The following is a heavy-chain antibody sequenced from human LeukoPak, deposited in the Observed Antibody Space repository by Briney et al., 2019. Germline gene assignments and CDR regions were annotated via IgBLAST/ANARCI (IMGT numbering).Heavy chain of an antibody. CDR1: GFTFSRHW. V-gene: IGHV3-74*01. CDR3: ARGVVGSSGYVDYYYNMDV. CDR2: IDNDGRSS. J-gene: IGHJ6*03. D-gene: IGHD5-18*01. Sequence: GGSLRLSCAASGFTFSRHWMHWVRQTPGRGLVWVSRIDNDGRSSTYADSVKGRFTISRDSAKNTVYLQMTSLTDDDTGVYYCARGVVGSSGYVDYYYNMDVWGKGTAVTVSS.